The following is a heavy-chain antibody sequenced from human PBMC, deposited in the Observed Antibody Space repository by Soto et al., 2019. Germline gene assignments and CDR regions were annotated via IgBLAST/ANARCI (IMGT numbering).Heavy chain of an antibody. CDR1: GFSLTTTGVG. CDR2: IYWHDDK. J-gene: IGHJ4*02. Sequence: SCPTLVNPTQTLTLTCTFSGFSLTTTGVGVSWIRQPPGKALEWLALIYWHDDKRYSPSLKSRLTITKDTSKNQVVLTMTNMDPVDTATYYCAHRGGAAVGLYYFDYWGQGALVTVSS. CDR3: AHRGGAAVGLYYFDY. V-gene: IGHV2-5*01. D-gene: IGHD6-13*01.